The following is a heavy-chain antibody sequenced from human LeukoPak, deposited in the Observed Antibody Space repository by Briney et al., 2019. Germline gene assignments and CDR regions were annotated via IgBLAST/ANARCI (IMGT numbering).Heavy chain of an antibody. Sequence: QTGGSLRLSCAASGFTFSSYGMHWVRQAPGKGLEWVAFIRYDGSNKYYADSVKGRFTISRDNSKNTLYLQMNSLRAEDTAVYYCAKSGGSSGKALGYWGQGTLVTVSS. CDR3: AKSGGSSGKALGY. J-gene: IGHJ4*02. CDR1: GFTFSSYG. D-gene: IGHD3-22*01. CDR2: IRYDGSNK. V-gene: IGHV3-30*02.